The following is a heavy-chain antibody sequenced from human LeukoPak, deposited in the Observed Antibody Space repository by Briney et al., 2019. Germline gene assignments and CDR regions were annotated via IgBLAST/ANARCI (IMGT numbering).Heavy chain of an antibody. CDR3: ARGRCSGASCYGHNWFDP. V-gene: IGHV3-11*01. CDR2: ISSSGNTI. CDR1: GFTFSDYY. J-gene: IGHJ5*02. Sequence: GGSLRLSCAASGFTFSDYYMSWIRQAPGKGLEWVSYISSSGNTILYADSVKGRFTVSRDNAKNSLYLQMNGLRAEDTAVYYCARGRCSGASCYGHNWFDPWGQGTLVTVSS. D-gene: IGHD2-2*01.